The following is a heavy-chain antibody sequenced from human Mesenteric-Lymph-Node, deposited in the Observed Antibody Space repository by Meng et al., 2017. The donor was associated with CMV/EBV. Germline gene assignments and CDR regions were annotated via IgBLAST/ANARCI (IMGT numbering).Heavy chain of an antibody. D-gene: IGHD6-13*01. V-gene: IGHV1-69*05. CDR1: GYTFTSYY. CDR2: IIPIFGTA. Sequence: SVKVSCKASGYTFTSYYMHWVRQAPGQGLEWMGGIIPIFGTANYAQKFQGRVTITTDESTSTAYMELSSLRSEDTAVYYCARYWYSSSWYRYYYYGMDVWGQGTTVTVSS. CDR3: ARYWYSSSWYRYYYYGMDV. J-gene: IGHJ6*02.